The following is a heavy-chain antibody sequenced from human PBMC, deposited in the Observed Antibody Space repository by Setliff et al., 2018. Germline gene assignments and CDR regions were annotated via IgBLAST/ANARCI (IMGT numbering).Heavy chain of an antibody. CDR2: TSGGGDST. D-gene: IGHD1-26*01. V-gene: IGHV3-23*01. J-gene: IGHJ4*02. Sequence: PGGSLRLSCAASGFAFSSYAMSWVRQAPGKGLEWVSKTSGGGDSTYYADSVKGRFTISRDNSKNKLYLQINSLRAEDTAVYYCAKARVGTTTYFDGWGQGTLVTVSS. CDR3: AKARVGTTTYFDG. CDR1: GFAFSSYA.